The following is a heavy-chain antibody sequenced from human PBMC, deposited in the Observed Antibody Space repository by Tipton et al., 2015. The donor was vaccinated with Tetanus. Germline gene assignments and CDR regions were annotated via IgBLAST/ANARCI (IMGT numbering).Heavy chain of an antibody. CDR1: GFTFSSYN. CDR3: ARAFFAAATS. J-gene: IGHJ5*02. Sequence: SLRLSCAASGFTFSSYNMNWVRQAPGKGLEWDSYITSSSSTIYYADSVKGRFTISRDNAKNSLYLQMNSLRDDDTAVYYCARAFFAAATSWGQGTLVTVSS. CDR2: ITSSSSTI. D-gene: IGHD6-13*01. V-gene: IGHV3-48*02.